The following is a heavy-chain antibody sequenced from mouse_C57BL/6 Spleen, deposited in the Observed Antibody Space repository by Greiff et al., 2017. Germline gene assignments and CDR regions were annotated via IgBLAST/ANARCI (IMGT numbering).Heavy chain of an antibody. V-gene: IGHV1-62-2*01. CDR2: FYPGSGSI. CDR3: ARHEEGELASWFAY. D-gene: IGHD4-1*01. Sequence: QVQLQQSGAELVKPGASVKLSCKASGYTFTEYSIHWVKQRPGQGLEWIGWFYPGSGSIKYNETFKDKATLTEDKSSSTVYMELSRLKSEDTAVYFGARHEEGELASWFAYWGQGTLVTVSA. CDR1: GYTFTEYS. J-gene: IGHJ3*01.